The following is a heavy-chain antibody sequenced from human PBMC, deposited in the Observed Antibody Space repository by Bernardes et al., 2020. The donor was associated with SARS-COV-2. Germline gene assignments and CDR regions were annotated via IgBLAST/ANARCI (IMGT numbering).Heavy chain of an antibody. J-gene: IGHJ4*02. CDR1: GFTFVTYW. Sequence: GGSLRLSCAASGFTFVTYWMHWVRQAPGKGLVWVSRINTDGSISNYADSAKGRFTISRDNAKNTLYLQMNSLRVEDTAVYYCARGYCIGESCYGFSDYWGQGTLVTVTS. D-gene: IGHD2-15*01. CDR3: ARGYCIGESCYGFSDY. CDR2: INTDGSIS. V-gene: IGHV3-74*01.